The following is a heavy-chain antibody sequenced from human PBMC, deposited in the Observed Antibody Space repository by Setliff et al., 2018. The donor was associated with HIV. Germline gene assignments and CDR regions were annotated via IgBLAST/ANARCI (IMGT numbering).Heavy chain of an antibody. D-gene: IGHD2-15*01. CDR1: GYTFTSYG. CDR2: IIPILGIA. J-gene: IGHJ4*02. CDR3: ARGPPSRYCSGGSCYSFKGYFDY. V-gene: IGHV1-69*10. Sequence: ASVKVSCKASGYTFTSYGISWVRQAPGQGLEWMGGIIPILGIANYAQKFQGRVTITADESTSTAYMELSSLRSEDTAVYYCARGPPSRYCSGGSCYSFKGYFDYWGQGTLVTVSS.